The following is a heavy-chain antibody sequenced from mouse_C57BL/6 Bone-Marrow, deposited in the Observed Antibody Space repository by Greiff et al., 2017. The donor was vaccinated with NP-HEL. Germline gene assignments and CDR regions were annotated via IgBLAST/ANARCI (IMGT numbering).Heavy chain of an antibody. V-gene: IGHV1-81*01. CDR3: AREKRDFDY. CDR2: IYPRSGNT. J-gene: IGHJ2*01. CDR1: GYTFTSYG. Sequence: QVQLKESGAELARPGASVKLSCKASGYTFTSYGISWVKQRTGQGLEWIGEIYPRSGNTYYNEKFKGKATLTADKSSSTAYMELRSLTSEDSAVYFCAREKRDFDYWGQGTTLTVSS.